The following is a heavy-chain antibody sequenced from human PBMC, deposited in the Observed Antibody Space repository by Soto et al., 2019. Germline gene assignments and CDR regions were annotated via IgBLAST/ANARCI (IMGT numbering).Heavy chain of an antibody. CDR1: GYTFTSYA. CDR3: ASVHQLYCSGGSCYSDAFDI. J-gene: IGHJ3*02. CDR2: INAGNGNT. V-gene: IGHV1-3*01. D-gene: IGHD2-15*01. Sequence: ASVKVSCKASGYTFTSYAMHWVRQAPGQRLEWMGWINAGNGNTKYSQKFQGRVTITRDTSASTAYMELSSLRSEDTAVYYCASVHQLYCSGGSCYSDAFDIWGQGTMVTVSS.